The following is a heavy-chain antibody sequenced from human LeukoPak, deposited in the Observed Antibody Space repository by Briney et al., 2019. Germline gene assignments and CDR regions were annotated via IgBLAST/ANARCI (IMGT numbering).Heavy chain of an antibody. CDR1: GGSISSGSYY. J-gene: IGHJ6*02. V-gene: IGHV4-61*02. CDR2: IYTSGST. D-gene: IGHD5-24*01. Sequence: PSETLSVTCTVSGGSISSGSYYWSWIRQPAGKGLEWIGRIYTSGSTNYNPSLKSRVTISVDTSKNQFSLKLSSVTAADTAVYYCARADGYYYYGMDVWGQGTTVTVSS. CDR3: ARADGYYYYGMDV.